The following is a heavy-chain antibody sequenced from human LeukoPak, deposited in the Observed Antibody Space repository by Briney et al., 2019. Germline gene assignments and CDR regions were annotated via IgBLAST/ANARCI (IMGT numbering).Heavy chain of an antibody. CDR2: INTNTGNP. Sequence: ASVKVSCKASGYTFTSYAMNWVRQAPGQGLEWMGWINTNTGNPTYAQGFTGRFVFSLDTSVSTAYLQISSLKAEDTAVYYCARDRFTMVRGVMGRNWFDPWGQGTLVTVSS. V-gene: IGHV7-4-1*02. CDR1: GYTFTSYA. CDR3: ARDRFTMVRGVMGRNWFDP. J-gene: IGHJ5*02. D-gene: IGHD3-10*01.